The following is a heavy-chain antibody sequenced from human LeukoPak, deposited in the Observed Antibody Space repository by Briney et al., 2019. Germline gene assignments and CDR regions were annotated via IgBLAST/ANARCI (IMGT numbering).Heavy chain of an antibody. Sequence: ASVKVSCKASGGTFSSYAISWVRQAPGQGLEWMGRIIPILGIANYAQKFQGRVTITADKSTSTAYMELSSLRSEDTAVYCCLEMATTGWFDPWGQGTLVAVSS. J-gene: IGHJ5*02. CDR3: LEMATTGWFDP. D-gene: IGHD5-12*01. V-gene: IGHV1-69*04. CDR2: IIPILGIA. CDR1: GGTFSSYA.